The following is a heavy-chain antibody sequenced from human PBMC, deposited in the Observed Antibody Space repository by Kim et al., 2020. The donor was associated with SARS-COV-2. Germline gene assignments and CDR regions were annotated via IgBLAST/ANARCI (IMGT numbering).Heavy chain of an antibody. Sequence: QKFQGRVTMTRDTSTSTVYMELSSLTSEDTAVYYCARAPSENYGMDVWGQGTTVTVSS. J-gene: IGHJ6*02. CDR3: ARAPSENYGMDV. V-gene: IGHV1-46*01.